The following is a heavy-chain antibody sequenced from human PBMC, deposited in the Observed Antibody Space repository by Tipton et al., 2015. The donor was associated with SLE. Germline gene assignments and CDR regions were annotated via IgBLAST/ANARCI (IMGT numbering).Heavy chain of an antibody. J-gene: IGHJ4*02. V-gene: IGHV4-38-2*01. CDR1: GYSISSGYY. CDR2: IYHSGST. CDR3: ATHADRVY. Sequence: TLSLTCAVSGYSISSGYYWGWIRQPPGKGLECIGTIYHSGSTYYNPSLKSRVSISVDTSKNEFSLMLNSVTAADTAVYYCATHADRVYWGQGTLVTVSS.